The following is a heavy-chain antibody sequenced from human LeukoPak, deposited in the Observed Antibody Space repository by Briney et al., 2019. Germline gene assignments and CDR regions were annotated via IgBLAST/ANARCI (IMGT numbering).Heavy chain of an antibody. J-gene: IGHJ5*02. D-gene: IGHD3-16*01. CDR3: VRRNYVSGRIDP. CDR1: GGSISSSDYL. CDR2: FYYNGVT. V-gene: IGHV4-39*01. Sequence: KPSETLSLTCTVSGGSISSSDYLWAWVRQPPGKGLGWIGDFYYNGVTSYDPSLKSRVTISVDTSKNQFSLNLTSVTAADTAVYHCVRRNYVSGRIDPWGQGTLVTVSS.